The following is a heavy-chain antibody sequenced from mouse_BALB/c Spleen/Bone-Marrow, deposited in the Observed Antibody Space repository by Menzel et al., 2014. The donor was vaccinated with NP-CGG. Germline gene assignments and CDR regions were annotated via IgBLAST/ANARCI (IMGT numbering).Heavy chain of an antibody. CDR2: IDPSDSYT. CDR3: ARWLLRYYAMDD. Sequence: VQLQQSGAELVRPGASVKLSCKASGYTFTSYWMHWVKQRPGQGLEWIGEIDPSDSYTNYNQKFKGKATLTVDKSSSTAYMQLSSLTSEDSAVYFCARWLLRYYAMDDWGQGTSVTVFS. V-gene: IGHV1-69*02. D-gene: IGHD2-3*01. J-gene: IGHJ4*01. CDR1: GYTFTSYW.